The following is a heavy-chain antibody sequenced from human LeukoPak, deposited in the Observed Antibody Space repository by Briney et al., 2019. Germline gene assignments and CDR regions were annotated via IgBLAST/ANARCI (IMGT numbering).Heavy chain of an antibody. CDR2: VNGDGSTI. D-gene: IGHD5-18*01. CDR1: GFTFRSYW. V-gene: IGHV3-74*01. CDR3: VRGGRYSFGLGDY. Sequence: GGSLRLSCAASGFTFRSYWMQWVRHVPGKGLVGVSRVNGDGSTISYADSVKGRFTISRDNAKNTVNLQMNGLRAEDTAVYYCVRGGRYSFGLGDYWGQGTLVTVS. J-gene: IGHJ4*02.